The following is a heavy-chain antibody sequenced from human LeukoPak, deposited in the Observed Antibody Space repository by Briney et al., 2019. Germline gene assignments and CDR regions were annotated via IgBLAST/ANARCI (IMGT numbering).Heavy chain of an antibody. CDR2: INHSGST. D-gene: IGHD2-2*03. V-gene: IGHV4-39*07. CDR3: ARVDRSSFDY. CDR1: GGSISSSSYY. Sequence: SETLSLTCTVSGGSISSSSYYWGWIRQPPGKGLEWIGEINHSGSTNYNPSLKSRVTISVDTSKNQFSLKLSSVTAADTAVYYCARVDRSSFDYWGQGTLVTVSS. J-gene: IGHJ4*02.